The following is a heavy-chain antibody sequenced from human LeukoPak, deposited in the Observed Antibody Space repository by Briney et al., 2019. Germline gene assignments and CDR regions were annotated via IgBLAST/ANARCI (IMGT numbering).Heavy chain of an antibody. D-gene: IGHD2-21*02. CDR3: ARHRAPHIVVVTAPAGFDY. V-gene: IGHV4-39*01. J-gene: IGHJ4*02. CDR2: IHYSGST. Sequence: PSETLSLTCTVSGGSISSSSYYWGWTRQPPGKGLEWIGSIHYSGSTYYNPSLKSRITISVDTSKNQFFLNLNSVTAADTAVYYCARHRAPHIVVVTAPAGFDYWGQGTLVTVSS. CDR1: GGSISSSSYY.